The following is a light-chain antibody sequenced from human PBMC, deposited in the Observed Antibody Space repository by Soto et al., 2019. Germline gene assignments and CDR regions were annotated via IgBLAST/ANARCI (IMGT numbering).Light chain of an antibody. CDR1: QDISNY. CDR2: EAS. CDR3: QQYDNPVFT. Sequence: DIQMTQSPSSLSVSVGDRVTITCQASQDISNYLNWYQQKPGKAPKLLIYEASTLETGVPSMFSGSGSVTEFTFTITSLLPEDIATYYCQQYDNPVFTFGQGTKLEIK. J-gene: IGKJ2*01. V-gene: IGKV1-33*01.